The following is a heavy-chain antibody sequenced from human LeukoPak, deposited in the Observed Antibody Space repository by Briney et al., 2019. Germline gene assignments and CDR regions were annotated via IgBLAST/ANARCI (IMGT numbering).Heavy chain of an antibody. CDR1: GFTFDDYG. CDR2: INWNGGST. J-gene: IGHJ6*03. CDR3: ARVQDYYYYYYMDV. D-gene: IGHD4-11*01. V-gene: IGHV3-20*04. Sequence: GGSLRFSCAASGFTFDDYGMSWVRQAPGKGLEWVSGINWNGGSTGYADSVKGRFTISRDNAKNSLYLQMNSLRAEDTALYYCARVQDYYYYYYMDVWGKGTTVTVSS.